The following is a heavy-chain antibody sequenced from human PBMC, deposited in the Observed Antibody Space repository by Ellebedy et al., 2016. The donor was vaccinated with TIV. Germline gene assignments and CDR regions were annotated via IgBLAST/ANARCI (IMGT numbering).Heavy chain of an antibody. CDR3: ARKVIVVVPAAIDGMDV. CDR1: GYTFTSYG. CDR2: ISAYNGNT. V-gene: IGHV1-18*04. D-gene: IGHD2-2*02. Sequence: ASVKVSXXASGYTFTSYGISWVRQAPGQGLEWMGWISAYNGNTNYAQKLQGRVTMTTDTSTSTAYMELSSLRSEDTAVYYCARKVIVVVPAAIDGMDVWGQGTTVTVSS. J-gene: IGHJ6*02.